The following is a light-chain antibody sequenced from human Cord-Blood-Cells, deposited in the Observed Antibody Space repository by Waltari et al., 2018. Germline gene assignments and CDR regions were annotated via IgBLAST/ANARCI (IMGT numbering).Light chain of an antibody. V-gene: IGLV2-14*01. CDR1: SSDVGGYNY. Sequence: QSALTQPASVSGSPGQSITISCTGTSSDVGGYNYVSWYQQHPGKAPKPMIYDVSKRPSGVSNRFSGSKSGNTASLTISGLQAEDDADYYCSSYTSSSTWVFGGGTKLTVL. J-gene: IGLJ3*02. CDR2: DVS. CDR3: SSYTSSSTWV.